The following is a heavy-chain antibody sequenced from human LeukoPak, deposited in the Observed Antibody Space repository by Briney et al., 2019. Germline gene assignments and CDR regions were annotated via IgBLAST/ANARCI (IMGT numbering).Heavy chain of an antibody. V-gene: IGHV3-48*03. CDR1: GFTFSSYE. J-gene: IGHJ4*02. Sequence: PGGSLRLSCAASGFTFSSYEMNWVRQAPGKGLEWVSYISSSSGTIYYADSVKGRFTISRDNAKNSLYLQMSSLRAEDTAVYYCARRGEETPPYYSDYWGQGTLVTVSS. CDR3: ARRGEETPPYYSDY. CDR2: ISSSSGTI.